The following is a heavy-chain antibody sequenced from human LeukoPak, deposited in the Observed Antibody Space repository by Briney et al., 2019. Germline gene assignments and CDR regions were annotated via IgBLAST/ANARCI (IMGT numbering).Heavy chain of an antibody. D-gene: IGHD6-13*01. CDR3: ARQSQGGGSRWYYY. CDR2: IYPGVSST. J-gene: IGHJ4*02. V-gene: IGHV5-51*01. Sequence: GESLKISCKTSGYTFNDFWIGWARQMPGKGLEWMGIIYPGVSSTIYRLSFQGQVTISVDKSINTAYLQWSSLEASDTAMYFCARQSQGGGSRWYYYWGQGTLVTVSS. CDR1: GYTFNDFW.